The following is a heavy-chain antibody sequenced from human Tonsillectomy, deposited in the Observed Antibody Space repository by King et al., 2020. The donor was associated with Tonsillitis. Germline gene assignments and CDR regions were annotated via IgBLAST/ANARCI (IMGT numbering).Heavy chain of an antibody. CDR3: ARVPSGASLRYFDWLLASFDY. CDR2: INPSGGST. Sequence: VQLVQSGAEVKKPGASVKVSCKASGYTFTSYYMHWVRQAPGQGLEWMGIINPSGGSTSYAQKFQGRVTMTRDTSTSTVYMELSSLRSEDTAVYYCARVPSGASLRYFDWLLASFDYWGQGTLVTVSS. CDR1: GYTFTSYY. V-gene: IGHV1-46*03. D-gene: IGHD3-9*01. J-gene: IGHJ4*02.